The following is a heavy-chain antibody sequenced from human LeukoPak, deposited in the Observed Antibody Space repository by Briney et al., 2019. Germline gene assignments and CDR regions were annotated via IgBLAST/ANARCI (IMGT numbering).Heavy chain of an antibody. J-gene: IGHJ4*02. CDR2: IKQDGSEK. Sequence: GGSLRLSCAASGFTFSSYWMSWVRQAPGKGLEWVANIKQDGSEKYYVDSVKGRFTISRDNANNSLYLQMNSLRAEDTAVYYCARVPDFWSGLYFDYWGQGTLVTVSS. CDR1: GFTFSSYW. CDR3: ARVPDFWSGLYFDY. D-gene: IGHD3-3*01. V-gene: IGHV3-7*04.